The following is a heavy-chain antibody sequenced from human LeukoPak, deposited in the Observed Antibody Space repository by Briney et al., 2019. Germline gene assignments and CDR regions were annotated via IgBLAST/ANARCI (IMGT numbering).Heavy chain of an antibody. V-gene: IGHV3-30*18. CDR2: ISYDGSNK. CDR1: GFTFSSYG. CDR3: AKGEGSMLFDY. D-gene: IGHD2-8*01. Sequence: GGSLRLSCAASGFTFSSYGMHWVRQAPGKGLEWVAVISYDGSNKYYADSVKGRFTISRDNSKNTLYLQMNSLRAEDTAVYYCAKGEGSMLFDYWGQGTLVTVS. J-gene: IGHJ4*02.